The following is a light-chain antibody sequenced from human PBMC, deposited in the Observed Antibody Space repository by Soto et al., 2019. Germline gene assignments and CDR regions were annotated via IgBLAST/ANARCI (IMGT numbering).Light chain of an antibody. V-gene: IGKV1-39*01. J-gene: IGKJ2*01. CDR2: AAS. CDR3: QQRYSTLMYT. Sequence: DIQMTQSPSSLSASVGDRVTITCRASQSISSYLNWYQQKPGKAPKLLIYAASSLQSGVPSRFSGSGSGTDFTLTISSLQPEDFATYYCQQRYSTLMYTVGQGTKLEIK. CDR1: QSISSY.